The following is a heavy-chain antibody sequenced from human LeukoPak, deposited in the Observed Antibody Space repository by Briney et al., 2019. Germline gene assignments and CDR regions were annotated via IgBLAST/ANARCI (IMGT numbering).Heavy chain of an antibody. CDR1: GGSISSYY. Sequence: SETLSLTCTVSGGSISSYYWNWIRQPPGMGLEWIGYIYYSGSTNYNPSLKSRVTISVDTSKNQFSLKLSSVTAADTAVYYCARPFDGVRTEEWGQGTLVTVSS. J-gene: IGHJ4*02. D-gene: IGHD2/OR15-2a*01. CDR2: IYYSGST. V-gene: IGHV4-59*12. CDR3: ARPFDGVRTEE.